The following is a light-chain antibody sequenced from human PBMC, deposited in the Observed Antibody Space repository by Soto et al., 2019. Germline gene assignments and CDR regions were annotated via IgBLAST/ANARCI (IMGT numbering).Light chain of an antibody. CDR2: DVS. CDR1: SSDVGAYNY. Sequence: QSALTQPASVSGSPGQSIAISCTGTSSDVGAYNYVSWYQQHPGKAPKLMIYDVSNRPSGVSDRFSGSKSGNTASLTIFGLQVEDEADYYCSSYTTSDTYVFGSGTKVTVL. V-gene: IGLV2-14*01. J-gene: IGLJ1*01. CDR3: SSYTTSDTYV.